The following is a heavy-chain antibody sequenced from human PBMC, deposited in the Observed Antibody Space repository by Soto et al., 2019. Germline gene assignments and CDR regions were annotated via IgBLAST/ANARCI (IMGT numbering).Heavy chain of an antibody. V-gene: IGHV3-23*01. CDR1: EFTFSSYA. CDR2: ISGDGGTT. D-gene: IGHD3-22*01. Sequence: GGSLRLSCAASEFTFSSYAMNWVRQAPGKGLEWVSVISGDGGTTYYADSVKGRFRISRDNSKNTLYLQMNSLRVEDTAVYYCAKGKVAYDNSGLQYFYYFPMNVWGQGTTVTVS. J-gene: IGHJ6*02. CDR3: AKGKVAYDNSGLQYFYYFPMNV.